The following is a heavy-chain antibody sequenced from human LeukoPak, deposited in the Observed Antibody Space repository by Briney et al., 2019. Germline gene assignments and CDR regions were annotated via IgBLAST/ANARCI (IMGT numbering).Heavy chain of an antibody. J-gene: IGHJ4*02. Sequence: GGSLRLSCAVSGFSVSNDYMNWVRQAPGKGLEWVSLIYSRGGTSYADSVKGRFTISRDSSKNTLFLQMNSLRVEDTAIYYCAKCRSSSWYYFDYWGQGTLVTVSS. CDR1: GFSVSNDY. CDR2: IYSRGGT. V-gene: IGHV3-53*01. D-gene: IGHD6-13*01. CDR3: AKCRSSSWYYFDY.